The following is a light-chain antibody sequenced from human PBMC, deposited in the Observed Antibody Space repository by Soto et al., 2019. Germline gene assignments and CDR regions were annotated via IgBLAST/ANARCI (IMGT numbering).Light chain of an antibody. CDR1: QSIGSK. CDR2: GAS. CDR3: QQYDYWPPT. V-gene: IGKV3-15*01. J-gene: IGKJ4*01. Sequence: EIVMTQSPGTLSVSPGERATLSCRASQSIGSKLAWYQQKPGQAPRLLFYGASNRATNIPARFGGSGSGTEFTLTISSLQSEDFAVYSCQQYDYWPPTFGGGTKVDIK.